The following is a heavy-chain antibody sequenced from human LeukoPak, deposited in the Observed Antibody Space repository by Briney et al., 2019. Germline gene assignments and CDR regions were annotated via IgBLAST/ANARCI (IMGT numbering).Heavy chain of an antibody. J-gene: IGHJ4*02. V-gene: IGHV3-48*03. CDR2: IGSSGSTI. D-gene: IGHD3-22*01. Sequence: GGSLRLSCAASGFTFSSYEVNWVRQAPGKGLEWVSYIGSSGSTIYYADSVRGRFTISRDNAKNSLYLQMNSLRAEDTAVYYCARTYYYDDKGPRFDYWGQGTLVTVSS. CDR1: GFTFSSYE. CDR3: ARTYYYDDKGPRFDY.